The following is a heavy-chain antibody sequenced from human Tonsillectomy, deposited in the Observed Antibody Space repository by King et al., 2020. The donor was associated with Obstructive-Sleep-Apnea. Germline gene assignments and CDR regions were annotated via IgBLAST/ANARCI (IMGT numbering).Heavy chain of an antibody. D-gene: IGHD3-3*01. J-gene: IGHJ6*02. CDR3: AKEERITIFGVAPYGMDV. CDR2: FSGSGGKT. V-gene: IGHV3-23*04. Sequence: VQLVESGGGLVPPGGSLRLFCAASGFPFSSFAMSWVRQAPGKGLEWFSGFSGSGGKTYYEDSGKGRFTLTRDNSKNTLYLQMNSLGAEDTAVYYCAKEERITIFGVAPYGMDVWGQGTTVTVSS. CDR1: GFPFSSFA.